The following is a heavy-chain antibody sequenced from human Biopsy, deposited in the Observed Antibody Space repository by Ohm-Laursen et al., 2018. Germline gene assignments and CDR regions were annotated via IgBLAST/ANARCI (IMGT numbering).Heavy chain of an antibody. J-gene: IGHJ4*02. V-gene: IGHV4-59*01. CDR3: AREAAIIDPRTRAFDY. CDR2: LYNTGGT. Sequence: GTLSLTWTVSGGSISSYQWTWIRQPPGEGLEWIGYLYNTGGTNYNPSLKSRVTISVDTSKNQFSLKLRSVTAADTAVYYCAREAAIIDPRTRAFDYWGQGTLVTVSS. CDR1: GGSISSYQ. D-gene: IGHD6-25*01.